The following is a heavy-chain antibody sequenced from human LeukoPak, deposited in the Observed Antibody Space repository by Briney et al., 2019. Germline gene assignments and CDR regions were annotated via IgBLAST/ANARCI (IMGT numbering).Heavy chain of an antibody. CDR2: ISSNGGST. CDR1: RFTFSSYA. Sequence: GGSLRLSCAASRFTFSSYAMHWVRQAPGKGLEYVSAISSNGGSTYYANSVKGRFTISRDNSKNTLYLQMGSLRAEDMAVYYCARATTAAIYLADYYYYGMDVWGQGTTVTVSS. CDR3: ARATTAAIYLADYYYYGMDV. J-gene: IGHJ6*02. D-gene: IGHD2-2*01. V-gene: IGHV3-64*01.